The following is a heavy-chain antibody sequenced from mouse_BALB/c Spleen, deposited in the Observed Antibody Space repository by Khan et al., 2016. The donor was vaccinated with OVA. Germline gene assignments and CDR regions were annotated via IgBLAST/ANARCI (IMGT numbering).Heavy chain of an antibody. J-gene: IGHJ2*01. Sequence: VQLQESGAELAKPGASVKMSCTASGYTFTSYWMHWIKQRPGQGLEWIGYINPTSGYTHYNQKFKDKATLTADKSSSTAYMQLSSLTSDDSAVYYCARDRIDYWGQGTALTVSS. CDR2: INPTSGYT. V-gene: IGHV1-7*01. CDR1: GYTFTSYW. CDR3: ARDRIDY.